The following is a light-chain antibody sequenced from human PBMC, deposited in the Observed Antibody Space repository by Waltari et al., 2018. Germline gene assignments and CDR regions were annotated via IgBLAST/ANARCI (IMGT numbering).Light chain of an antibody. CDR1: SSDVGPYNS. CDR3: SSCTSSSTRF. CDR2: DVS. J-gene: IGLJ2*01. V-gene: IGLV2-14*03. Sequence: QSALTQPASVSGSPGQSITISCTGTSSDVGPYNSVSWYQQHPGKAPKLMIYDVSNRPSGVSNRFSSSKSVNTASLTISGLQAEDEADYYCSSCTSSSTRFFGGVTMLTVL.